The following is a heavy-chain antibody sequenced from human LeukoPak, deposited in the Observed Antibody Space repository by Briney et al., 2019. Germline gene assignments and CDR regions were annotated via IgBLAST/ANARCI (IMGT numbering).Heavy chain of an antibody. CDR2: IWYDGGNK. CDR1: GFTFSSYG. V-gene: IGHV3-33*01. Sequence: GGSLRLSCAASGFTFSSYGMHWVRQAPGKGLEWVAVIWYDGGNKYYADSVKGRFTISRDNSKNTLYLQMNSLRAEDTAVYYCARDSDYYDSSGYYYQSLSWFDPWGQGTLVTVSS. CDR3: ARDSDYYDSSGYYYQSLSWFDP. D-gene: IGHD3-22*01. J-gene: IGHJ5*02.